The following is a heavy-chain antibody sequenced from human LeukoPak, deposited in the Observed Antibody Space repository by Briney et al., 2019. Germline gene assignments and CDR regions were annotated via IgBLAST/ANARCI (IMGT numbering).Heavy chain of an antibody. CDR2: IKRDGSDI. J-gene: IGHJ4*02. V-gene: IGHV3-7*01. CDR3: ARDPDYRGSQPHGYFDY. CDR1: RFTFSDYW. Sequence: RGSLRLSCAASRFTFSDYWMSWVRQAPGKGLEWVAYIKRDGSDIYYVDSVKGRFIISRDNAKNSLYLQMNSLRAEDTAVYYCARDPDYRGSQPHGYFDYWGQGTLVTVSS. D-gene: IGHD3-16*01.